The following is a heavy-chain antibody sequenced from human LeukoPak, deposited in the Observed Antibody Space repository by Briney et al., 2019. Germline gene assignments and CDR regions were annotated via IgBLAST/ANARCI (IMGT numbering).Heavy chain of an antibody. J-gene: IGHJ4*02. V-gene: IGHV1-2*02. Sequence: ASVKVSCKASGYTFTGYYMHWVRQAPGQGLEWMGWINPNSGGTNYAQKFQGRVTMTRDTSISTAYMELSRLRSDDTAVYYCAREYGGNSLNSFDYWGQGTLVTVSS. CDR3: AREYGGNSLNSFDY. CDR2: INPNSGGT. CDR1: GYTFTGYY. D-gene: IGHD4-23*01.